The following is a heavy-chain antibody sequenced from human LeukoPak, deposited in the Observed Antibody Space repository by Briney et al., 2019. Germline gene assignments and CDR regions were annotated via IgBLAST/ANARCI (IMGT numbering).Heavy chain of an antibody. V-gene: IGHV4-39*01. CDR1: GGSMSSSSYY. CDR2: FSYSGTT. CDR3: ALHYYDSGSRY. D-gene: IGHD3-10*01. Sequence: PSETLSLTCTVSGGSMSSSSYYWGWIRQPPGKGLEWIGSFSYSGTTYYNPSLKSRVTISVDTSKNQFSLKLSSVTAADTAVYYCALHYYDSGSRYWGQGTLVTVSS. J-gene: IGHJ4*02.